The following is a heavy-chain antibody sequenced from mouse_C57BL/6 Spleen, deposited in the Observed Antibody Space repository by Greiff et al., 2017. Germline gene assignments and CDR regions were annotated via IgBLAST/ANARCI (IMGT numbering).Heavy chain of an antibody. CDR3: ARGGYYVDYAMDY. D-gene: IGHD2-3*01. J-gene: IGHJ4*01. CDR2: ISSGSSTI. Sequence: EVQVVESGGGLVTPGGSLKLSCAASGFTFSDYGMHWVRQAPEKGLEWVAYISSGSSTIYYADTVKGRFTISRDNAKNTLFLQMTSLRSEDTAMYYCARGGYYVDYAMDYWGQGTSVTVSS. V-gene: IGHV5-17*01. CDR1: GFTFSDYG.